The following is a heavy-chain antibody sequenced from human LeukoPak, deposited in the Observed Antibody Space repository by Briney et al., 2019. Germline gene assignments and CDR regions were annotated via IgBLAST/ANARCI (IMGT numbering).Heavy chain of an antibody. J-gene: IGHJ4*02. CDR2: IYYSGST. D-gene: IGHD4-17*01. CDR3: ARAAPFGDYYSTSFDY. CDR1: GGSINSYY. Sequence: PSETLSLTCTVSGGSINSYYWSWIRQPPGKGLEWIGYIYYSGSTNYNPSLKSRVTISVDTSKNQFSLKLRSVTAADTAVYYCARAAPFGDYYSTSFDYWGQGTLVTVSS. V-gene: IGHV4-59*01.